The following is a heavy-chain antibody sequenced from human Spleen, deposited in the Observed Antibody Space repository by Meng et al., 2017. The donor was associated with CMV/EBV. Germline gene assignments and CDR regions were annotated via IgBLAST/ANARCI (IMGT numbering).Heavy chain of an antibody. J-gene: IGHJ4*02. D-gene: IGHD6-13*01. CDR2: IYYRGST. Sequence: LETLSLTCNVSGGSISSNSYNWGWIRQPPGKGLEWIGSIYYRGSTQYNPSLKSRVTISIDTSKNQFSLKLSSVTAADTAVYYCVRAAAAGTVDYWGQGTLVTVSS. CDR3: VRAAAAGTVDY. CDR1: GGSISSNSYN. V-gene: IGHV4-39*07.